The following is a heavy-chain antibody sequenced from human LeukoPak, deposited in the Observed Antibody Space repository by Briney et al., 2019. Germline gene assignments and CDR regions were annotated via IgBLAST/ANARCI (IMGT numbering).Heavy chain of an antibody. D-gene: IGHD1-7*01. V-gene: IGHV4-38-2*01. CDR1: GYSIGSGYY. J-gene: IGHJ4*02. CDR3: ASTGTTALFDY. Sequence: SETLSLTCAVSGYSIGSGYYWGWIRQPPGKGLEWIGSIYHSGSTYCNPSLKSRVTISVDTSKNQFSLKLSSVTAADTAVYYCASTGTTALFDYWGQGTLVTVSS. CDR2: IYHSGST.